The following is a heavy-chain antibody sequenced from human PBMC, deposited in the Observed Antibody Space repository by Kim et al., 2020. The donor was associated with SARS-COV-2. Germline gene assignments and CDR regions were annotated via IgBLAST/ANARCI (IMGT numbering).Heavy chain of an antibody. CDR3: VRGFDY. CDR2: YYSGST. Sequence: YYSGSTNSHPSLKSRVTISVDTSKNQFSLKLSSVTAADTAVYYCVRGFDYWGQGTLVTVSS. J-gene: IGHJ4*02. V-gene: IGHV4-59*09.